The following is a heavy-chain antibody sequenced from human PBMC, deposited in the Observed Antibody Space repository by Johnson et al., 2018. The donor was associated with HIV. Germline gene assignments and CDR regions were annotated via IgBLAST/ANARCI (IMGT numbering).Heavy chain of an antibody. D-gene: IGHD3-10*01. Sequence: VQLVESGGGLVQPGGSLRLSCAASGFTFSSYWMHWVRQAPGRGLVWVSRIKSRSDGGATDHAAPVKGRFTISRDDSKNTLYLQMNSLKVEDTAVYYCTTDGLWFGDPSFDIWGQGTVVTVSS. V-gene: IGHV3-15*07. CDR2: IKSRSDGGAT. CDR1: GFTFSSYW. CDR3: TTDGLWFGDPSFDI. J-gene: IGHJ3*02.